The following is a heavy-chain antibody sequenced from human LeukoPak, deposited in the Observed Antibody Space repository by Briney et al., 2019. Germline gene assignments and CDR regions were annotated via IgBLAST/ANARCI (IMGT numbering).Heavy chain of an antibody. D-gene: IGHD6-13*01. CDR3: ARHIAAAGTIDY. CDR2: INPSGGST. J-gene: IGHJ4*02. Sequence: ASVKVSCKASGYTFTGYYMHWVRQAPGQGLEWMGIINPSGGSTSYAQKFQGRVTMTRDTSTSTVYMELSSLRSEDTAVYYCARHIAAAGTIDYWGQGTLVTVSS. CDR1: GYTFTGYY. V-gene: IGHV1-46*01.